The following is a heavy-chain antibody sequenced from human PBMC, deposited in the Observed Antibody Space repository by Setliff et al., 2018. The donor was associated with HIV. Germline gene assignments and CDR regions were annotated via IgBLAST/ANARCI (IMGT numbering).Heavy chain of an antibody. CDR3: ARGRKKTLAVSGTRYFDF. CDR1: GDSISSHS. V-gene: IGHV4-34*01. CDR2: VTHSGTT. D-gene: IGHD6-19*01. J-gene: IGHJ4*02. Sequence: SETLSLTCNVSGDSISSHSWTWIRQPPGKGLEWIGEVTHSGTTTYDPSLKRRITISVDTSKNQFSLKLTSVTAADMGVYYCARGRKKTLAVSGTRYFDFWGQGTLVTVSS.